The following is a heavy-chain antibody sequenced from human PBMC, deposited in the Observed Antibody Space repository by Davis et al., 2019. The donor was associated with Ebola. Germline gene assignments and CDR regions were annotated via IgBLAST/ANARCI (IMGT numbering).Heavy chain of an antibody. CDR2: IYPGDSDT. Sequence: PGGSLRLSCKGSGYRFTSYWIGWVRQMPGKGLEWMGIIYPGDSDTRYSPSFQGQVTISVDKSINTAYLQWSSLKASDTAMYYCATPVTGTDEGAFDIWGQGTMVTVSS. CDR3: ATPVTGTDEGAFDI. V-gene: IGHV5-51*01. CDR1: GYRFTSYW. J-gene: IGHJ3*02. D-gene: IGHD6-19*01.